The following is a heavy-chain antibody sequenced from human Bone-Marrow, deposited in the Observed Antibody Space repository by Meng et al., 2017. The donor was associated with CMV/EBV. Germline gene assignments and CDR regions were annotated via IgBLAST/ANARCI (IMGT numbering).Heavy chain of an antibody. CDR1: GGTFSSYA. CDR3: ARPEARDWSGTEYYYGMDV. CDR2: IIPILGIA. V-gene: IGHV1-69*10. J-gene: IGHJ6*02. D-gene: IGHD3-3*01. Sequence: SVKVSCKASGGTFSSYAISWVRQAPGQGLEWMGGIIPILGIANYAQKFQSRVTITADKSTSTAYMELSSLRSEDTAVYYCARPEARDWSGTEYYYGMDVWGQGATVTVSS.